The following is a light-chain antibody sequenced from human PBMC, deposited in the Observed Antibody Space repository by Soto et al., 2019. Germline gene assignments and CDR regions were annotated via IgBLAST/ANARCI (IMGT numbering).Light chain of an antibody. CDR1: QSLLDRSPYKNH. CDR2: WAS. Sequence: DIVMTQSPDSLPLSLGERATISCKSSQSLLDRSPYKNHLAWYQQKPGQPPKLLLFWASTRESGVPDRFSGSGSGTDFTLAISSLQAEDVAVYYCQQYYAIPYSFGPGTKVDIK. V-gene: IGKV4-1*01. CDR3: QQYYAIPYS. J-gene: IGKJ3*01.